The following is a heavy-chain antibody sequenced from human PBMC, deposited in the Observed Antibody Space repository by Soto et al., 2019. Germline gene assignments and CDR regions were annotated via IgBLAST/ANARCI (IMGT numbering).Heavy chain of an antibody. V-gene: IGHV1-69*04. CDR1: GGTFSSYA. Sequence: ASVKVSCKASGGTFSSYAISWVRQAPGQGLEWMGRIIPILGIANYAQKFQGRVTITADKSTSTAYMELSSLRSEDTAVYYCARDHRRYCSSTSCNDAFDIWGQGTMVTVSS. CDR2: IIPILGIA. D-gene: IGHD2-2*01. J-gene: IGHJ3*02. CDR3: ARDHRRYCSSTSCNDAFDI.